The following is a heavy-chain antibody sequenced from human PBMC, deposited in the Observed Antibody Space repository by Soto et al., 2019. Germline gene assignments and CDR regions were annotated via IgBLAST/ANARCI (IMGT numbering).Heavy chain of an antibody. D-gene: IGHD3-10*01. CDR2: INHSGST. J-gene: IGHJ5*02. V-gene: IGHV4-34*01. Sequence: SETLSLTCAVYGGSFSGYYWSWIRQPPGKGLELIGEINHSGSTNYNPSLKSRVTISVDTSKNQFSLKLSSVTAADTAVYYCATGITMVRGAPHYWFDPWGQGTLVTVSS. CDR3: ATGITMVRGAPHYWFDP. CDR1: GGSFSGYY.